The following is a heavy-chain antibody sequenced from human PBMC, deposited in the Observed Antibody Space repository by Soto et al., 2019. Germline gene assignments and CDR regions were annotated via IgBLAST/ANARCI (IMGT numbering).Heavy chain of an antibody. Sequence: QVQLVQSGAEVKTPGSSVKVSCEASGGTFNSYSINWVRQAPGQGLEWMGRIIPMFGTTDYAQRFQGRVTFTADESTNTASMEVTNLTSEDTAVYYCARSRVGASSPTDLWGHGRPVTVSP. CDR1: GGTFNSYS. CDR3: ARSRVGASSPTDL. CDR2: IIPMFGTT. V-gene: IGHV1-69*18. J-gene: IGHJ4*01. D-gene: IGHD1-26*01.